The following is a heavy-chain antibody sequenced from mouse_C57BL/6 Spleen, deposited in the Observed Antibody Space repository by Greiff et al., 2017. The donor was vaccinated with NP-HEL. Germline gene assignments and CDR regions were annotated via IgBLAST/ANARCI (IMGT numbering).Heavy chain of an antibody. CDR3: ARRGYGKDYYAMDY. J-gene: IGHJ4*01. Sequence: EVKLQESGGGLVQPGGSLKLSCAASGFTFSDYYMYWVRQTPEKRLEWVAYISNGGGSTYYPDTVKGRFTISRDNAKNTLYLQMSRLKSEDTAMYYCARRGYGKDYYAMDYWGQGTSVTVSS. CDR1: GFTFSDYY. CDR2: ISNGGGST. V-gene: IGHV5-12*01. D-gene: IGHD2-10*02.